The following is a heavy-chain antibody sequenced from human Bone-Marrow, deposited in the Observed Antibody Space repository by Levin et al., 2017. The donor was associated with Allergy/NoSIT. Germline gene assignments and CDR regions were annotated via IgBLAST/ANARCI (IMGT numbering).Heavy chain of an antibody. Sequence: KVSCAASGFTFSGSAMHWVRQASGKGLEWVGRIRSKANSYATAYAASVKGRFTISRDDSKNTAYLQMNSLKTEDTAVYYCTSIIAAPYWGQGTLVTVSS. V-gene: IGHV3-73*01. J-gene: IGHJ4*02. CDR3: TSIIAAPY. D-gene: IGHD3-10*01. CDR1: GFTFSGSA. CDR2: IRSKANSYAT.